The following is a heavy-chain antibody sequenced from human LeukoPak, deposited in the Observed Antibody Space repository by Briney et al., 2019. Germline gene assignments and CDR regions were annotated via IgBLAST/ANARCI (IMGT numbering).Heavy chain of an antibody. CDR2: IYYSGST. Sequence: SSETLSLTCTVSGGSISSYYWSWIRQPPGRGLEWIGNIYYSGSTNYNPSLKSRVSISVDTSKNQFSLKLSSVTAADTAVYYCAILAAAGTAFKYYYYGMDVWGQGTTVTVSS. D-gene: IGHD6-13*01. J-gene: IGHJ6*02. V-gene: IGHV4-59*08. CDR1: GGSISSYY. CDR3: AILAAAGTAFKYYYYGMDV.